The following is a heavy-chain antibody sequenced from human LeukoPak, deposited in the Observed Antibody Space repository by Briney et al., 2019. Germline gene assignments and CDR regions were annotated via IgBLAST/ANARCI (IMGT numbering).Heavy chain of an antibody. J-gene: IGHJ4*02. Sequence: ASVKVSCKASGYTFTGYYMHWVRQAPGQGLEWMGWINPNSGGTNYAQKFQGRVTMTRDTSISTAYVELSRLRSDDTAVYYCARADYDILTGYYFYFDYWGQGTLVTVSS. CDR2: INPNSGGT. CDR3: ARADYDILTGYYFYFDY. V-gene: IGHV1-2*02. CDR1: GYTFTGYY. D-gene: IGHD3-9*01.